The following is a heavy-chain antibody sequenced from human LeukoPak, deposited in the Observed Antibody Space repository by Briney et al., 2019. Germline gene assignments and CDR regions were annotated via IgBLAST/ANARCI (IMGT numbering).Heavy chain of an antibody. CDR2: ISSSGSTI. J-gene: IGHJ4*02. CDR1: GFTFSDYY. Sequence: GGSLRLSCAASGFTFSDYYMSWIRQAPGKGLEWASYISSSGSTIYYADSVKGRFTISRDNAKNSLYLQMNSLRAEDTAVYYCARDPHYDSSGYPYYFDYWGQGTLVTVSS. V-gene: IGHV3-11*04. CDR3: ARDPHYDSSGYPYYFDY. D-gene: IGHD3-22*01.